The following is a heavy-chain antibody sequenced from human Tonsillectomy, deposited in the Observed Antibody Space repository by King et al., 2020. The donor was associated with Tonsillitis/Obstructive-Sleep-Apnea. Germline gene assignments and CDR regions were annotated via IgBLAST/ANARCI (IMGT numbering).Heavy chain of an antibody. CDR1: GFTFSSYW. D-gene: IGHD3-22*01. CDR2: INSDGSST. Sequence: VQLVESGGGLVQPGGSLRLSCAASGFTFSSYWMHWVRQAPGKGLVWVSRINSDGSSTSYADSVKGRVTISRDNAKNTLYLQMNSLRAEDTAVYYCAREREVYYYDSSGSRSYWYFDLWGRGTLVTVSS. J-gene: IGHJ2*01. CDR3: AREREVYYYDSSGSRSYWYFDL. V-gene: IGHV3-74*01.